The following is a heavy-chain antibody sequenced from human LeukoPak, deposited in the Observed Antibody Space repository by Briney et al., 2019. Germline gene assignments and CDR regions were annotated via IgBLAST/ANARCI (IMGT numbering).Heavy chain of an antibody. V-gene: IGHV4-39*07. CDR3: ARIDYGDYVDAFDI. CDR2: IYYSGST. J-gene: IGHJ3*02. CDR1: GGSISSSSYY. D-gene: IGHD4-17*01. Sequence: PSETLSLTCTVSGGSISSSSYYWGWIRQPPGKGLEWIGSIYYSGSTYYNPSLKSRVTISVDTSKNQFSLKLSSVTAADTAVYYCARIDYGDYVDAFDIWGQGTMVTVSS.